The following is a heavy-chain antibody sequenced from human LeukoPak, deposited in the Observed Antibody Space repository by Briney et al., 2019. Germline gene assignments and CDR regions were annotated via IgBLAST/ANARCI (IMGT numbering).Heavy chain of an antibody. CDR3: ARCIVVVPAAIGTGSYYMDV. CDR2: INPNSGGT. Sequence: ASVKVSCKASGYTFTGYYMHWVRQAPGQGLEWMGWINPNSGGTNYAQKFQGRVTMTRDTSISTAYMELSRLRSDDTAVYYCARCIVVVPAAIGTGSYYMDVWGKGTTVTVSS. D-gene: IGHD2-2*02. V-gene: IGHV1-2*02. J-gene: IGHJ6*03. CDR1: GYTFTGYY.